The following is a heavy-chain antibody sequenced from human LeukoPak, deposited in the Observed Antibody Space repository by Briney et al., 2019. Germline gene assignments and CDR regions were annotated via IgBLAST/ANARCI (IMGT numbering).Heavy chain of an antibody. CDR3: AGYCSRGSCPDS. D-gene: IGHD2-15*01. V-gene: IGHV4-59*01. J-gene: IGHJ5*01. CDR1: GASISSYF. Sequence: SETLSLTCTVSGASISSYFWTWIRQPPGKGLEWIGYIYYSGSTKYNPSLKSRVTTSIDTSKNQFSLKLSSVTAAATAVYFCAGYCSRGSCPDSWGQGTLVTVSS. CDR2: IYYSGST.